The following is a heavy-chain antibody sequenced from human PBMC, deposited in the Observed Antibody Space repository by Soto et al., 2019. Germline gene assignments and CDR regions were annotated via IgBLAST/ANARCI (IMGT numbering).Heavy chain of an antibody. V-gene: IGHV4-30-4*01. J-gene: IGHJ6*02. CDR3: ARAVQSKILLFGNLTRRDYYDGMDV. CDR1: GGSINGGDYH. CDR2: INCNGAA. Sequence: SETLSLTCSVSGGSINGGDYHWSWIRQAPGKGLEWIGSINCNGAASYNPSLETRLTISVDAAKNQFSLKVRSITAADTAVYYCARAVQSKILLFGNLTRRDYYDGMDVWGQGTKVTVS. D-gene: IGHD3-3*01.